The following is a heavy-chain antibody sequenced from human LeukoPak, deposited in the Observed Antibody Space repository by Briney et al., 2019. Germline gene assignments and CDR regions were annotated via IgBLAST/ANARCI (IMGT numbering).Heavy chain of an antibody. Sequence: GESLKISCKGSGYSFTSYWIGWVRQMPGKGLEWVGIIYPGDSDTRYSPSFQGQVTISADKSISTAYLQWSSLKASDTAMYYCARSAYSSSWYSRHWYFDLWGRGTLVTVSS. V-gene: IGHV5-51*01. CDR1: GYSFTSYW. J-gene: IGHJ2*01. CDR2: IYPGDSDT. D-gene: IGHD6-13*01. CDR3: ARSAYSSSWYSRHWYFDL.